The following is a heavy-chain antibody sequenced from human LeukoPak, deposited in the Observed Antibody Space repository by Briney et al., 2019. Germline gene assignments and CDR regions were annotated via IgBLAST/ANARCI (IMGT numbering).Heavy chain of an antibody. D-gene: IGHD6-13*01. CDR3: ARRGYSSSWDPHPEYFQH. CDR1: GYTFTGYY. J-gene: IGHJ1*01. CDR2: INPNSGGT. Sequence: GASVKVSCKASGYTFTGYYMHWVRQAPGQGLEWMGWINPNSGGTNYAQKFQGRVTMTRDTSISTAYMELSRLRSDDTAVYYCARRGYSSSWDPHPEYFQHWGQGTLVTVSS. V-gene: IGHV1-2*02.